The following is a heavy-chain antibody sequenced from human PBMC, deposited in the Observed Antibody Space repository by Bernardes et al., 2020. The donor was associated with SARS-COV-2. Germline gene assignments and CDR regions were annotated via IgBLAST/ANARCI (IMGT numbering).Heavy chain of an antibody. D-gene: IGHD3-16*01. V-gene: IGHV1-18*01. Sequence: ASVKVSCKASGYTFTSYGISWVRQAPGQGLEWMGWISAYNGNTNYAQKLQGRVTMTTDTSTSTAYMELRSLRSDDTAVYYCARESGTTFGPWGPASAQYFDYWGQGTLVTVSS. CDR3: ARESGTTFGPWGPASAQYFDY. CDR2: ISAYNGNT. J-gene: IGHJ4*02. CDR1: GYTFTSYG.